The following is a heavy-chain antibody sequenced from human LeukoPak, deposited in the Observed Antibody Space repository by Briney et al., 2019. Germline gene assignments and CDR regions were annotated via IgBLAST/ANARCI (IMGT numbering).Heavy chain of an antibody. J-gene: IGHJ4*02. D-gene: IGHD2-15*01. CDR1: GYTFTGYY. Sequence: ASVKVSCKASGYTFTGYYMHWVRQAPGQGLEWMGWINPNSGGTNYAQKFQGRVTMTRDTSISTAYMELSRLRSDDTAVYYCARQKYVGRLTDYWGQGTLVTVSS. V-gene: IGHV1-2*02. CDR2: INPNSGGT. CDR3: ARQKYVGRLTDY.